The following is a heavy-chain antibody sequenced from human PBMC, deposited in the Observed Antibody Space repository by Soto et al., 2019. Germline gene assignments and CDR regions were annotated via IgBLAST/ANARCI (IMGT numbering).Heavy chain of an antibody. V-gene: IGHV5-51*01. CDR1: GYSFTSYW. Sequence: GESLKISCKGSGYSFTSYWIGWVRQMPGKGLEWMGIIYPGDSDTRYSPSFQGQVTISADKSISTAYLQWSSLKASDTAMYYCARQVDYYDSSGALTYGMDVWGQGTTVTVSS. CDR3: ARQVDYYDSSGALTYGMDV. J-gene: IGHJ6*02. CDR2: IYPGDSDT. D-gene: IGHD3-22*01.